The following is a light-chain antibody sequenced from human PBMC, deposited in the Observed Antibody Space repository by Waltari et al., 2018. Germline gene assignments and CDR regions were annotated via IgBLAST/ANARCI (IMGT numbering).Light chain of an antibody. Sequence: IQLTKTKSFLYKSERNRVTVTCRASQDIGSYLVWYQQMPGKAPKVLIHAASSLETGVPSRFSGSGSGTEFTLTISSLQPEDFATYYCQQFNSYPYTFGQGTKLEIK. V-gene: IGKV1-9*01. CDR2: AAS. J-gene: IGKJ2*01. CDR3: QQFNSYPYT. CDR1: QDIGSY.